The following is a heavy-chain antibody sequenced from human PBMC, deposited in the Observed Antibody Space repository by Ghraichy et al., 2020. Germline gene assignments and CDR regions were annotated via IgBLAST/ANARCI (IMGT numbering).Heavy chain of an antibody. J-gene: IGHJ2*01. CDR3: ARPFVGSGSYYIEWYFDL. V-gene: IGHV4-39*01. CDR1: GGSISSSSYY. D-gene: IGHD3-10*01. Sequence: ESLNISCTVSGGSISSSSYYWGWIRQPPGKGLEWIGSIYYSGSTYYNPSLKSRVTISVDTSKNQFSLKLSSVTAADTAVYYCARPFVGSGSYYIEWYFDLWGRGTLVIVSS. CDR2: IYYSGST.